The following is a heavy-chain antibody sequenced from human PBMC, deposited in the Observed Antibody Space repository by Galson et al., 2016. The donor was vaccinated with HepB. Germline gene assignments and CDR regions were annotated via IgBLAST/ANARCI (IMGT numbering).Heavy chain of an antibody. D-gene: IGHD6-13*01. J-gene: IGHJ4*02. CDR3: ARDVEAMAAADQLDF. V-gene: IGHV3-9*01. Sequence: SLRLSCAVSGFTFDDYAMHWVRQAPGKGLEWVSSISWNSDSKYYADSVKGRFTISRDNAKNSVYLQMNSLRPEDTAFYYCARDVEAMAAADQLDFWGPGTLVTVSS. CDR2: ISWNSDSK. CDR1: GFTFDDYA.